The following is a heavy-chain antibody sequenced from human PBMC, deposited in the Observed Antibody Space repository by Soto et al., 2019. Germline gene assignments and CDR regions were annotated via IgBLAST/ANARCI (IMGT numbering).Heavy chain of an antibody. V-gene: IGHV3-74*02. Sequence: EVQLVESGGGLVQPGGSLRLSCAASGFTFSNYWMYWVRQAPGKGLEWVSRINSDGSVSSYADSVKGRLTISRDNVKNPLYLQMDSLRAEDTAVYYCARGDCVGGTCYSFAGSFYYYMDVWGKGTTVTVFS. CDR2: INSDGSVS. CDR3: ARGDCVGGTCYSFAGSFYYYMDV. CDR1: GFTFSNYW. D-gene: IGHD2-15*01. J-gene: IGHJ6*03.